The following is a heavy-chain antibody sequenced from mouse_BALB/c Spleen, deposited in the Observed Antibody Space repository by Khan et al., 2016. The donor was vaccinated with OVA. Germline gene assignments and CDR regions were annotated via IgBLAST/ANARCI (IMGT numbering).Heavy chain of an antibody. CDR1: GYTFTDYS. Sequence: QIQLVQSGPELKKPGETVKISCKASGYTFTDYSMHWVKQAPGKGLKWMGWINTETGEPTYADDFKGRFAFSLETSASTAYLQINNLKNEDTATDFCAFYYGYDGGFAYWGQGTLVTVSA. J-gene: IGHJ3*01. CDR3: AFYYGYDGGFAY. V-gene: IGHV9-2-1*01. CDR2: INTETGEP. D-gene: IGHD2-2*01.